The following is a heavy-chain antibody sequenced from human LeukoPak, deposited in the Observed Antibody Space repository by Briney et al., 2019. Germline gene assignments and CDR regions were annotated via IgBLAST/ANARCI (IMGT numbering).Heavy chain of an antibody. CDR2: IIPILGIA. CDR1: GYTFTSYG. D-gene: IGHD3-22*01. J-gene: IGHJ4*02. Sequence: GASVKVSCKASGYTFTSYGISWVRQAPGQGLEWMGRIIPILGIANYAQKFQGRVTITADKSTSTAYMELSSLRSEDTAVYYCARDYYYDSSGYDSYYFDYWGQGTLVTVSS. CDR3: ARDYYYDSSGYDSYYFDY. V-gene: IGHV1-69*04.